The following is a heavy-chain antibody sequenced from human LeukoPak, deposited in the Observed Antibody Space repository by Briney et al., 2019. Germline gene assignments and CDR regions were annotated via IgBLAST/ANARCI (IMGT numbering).Heavy chain of an antibody. V-gene: IGHV3-21*01. CDR1: GFTFSSYS. CDR3: ARDLPYDSSGYLGYYFDY. J-gene: IGHJ4*02. Sequence: PGGSLRLSCAASGFTFSSYSMNWVRQAPGKGLEWVSSISSSSSYIYYADSVKGRFTISRDNAKNSLYLQMNSLRAEDTAVYYCARDLPYDSSGYLGYYFDYWGQGTLVTVSS. D-gene: IGHD3-22*01. CDR2: ISSSSSYI.